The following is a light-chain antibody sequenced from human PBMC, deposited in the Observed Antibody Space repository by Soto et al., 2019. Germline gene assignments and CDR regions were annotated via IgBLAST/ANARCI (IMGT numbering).Light chain of an antibody. CDR2: VNSDGSH. Sequence: QSVLTQSPSASASLGASVKLTCTLSSGHSTYAIAWHQQQPERGPRFLMKVNSDGSHIKADGIPDRFSGSSSGAERSLTISSLQSEDEADYYCQTWDTDIRVFGGGTKLTVL. J-gene: IGLJ3*02. CDR3: QTWDTDIRV. CDR1: SGHSTYA. V-gene: IGLV4-69*01.